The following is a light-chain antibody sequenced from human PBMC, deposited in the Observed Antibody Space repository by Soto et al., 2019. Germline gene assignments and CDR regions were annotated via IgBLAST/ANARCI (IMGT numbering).Light chain of an antibody. V-gene: IGKV1-5*01. J-gene: IGKJ2*01. CDR1: QSIDNW. CDR2: DAS. CDR3: QQYNTYPYT. Sequence: DIQMTQSPSTLSASVGDRVTITCRASQSIDNWLAWYQQKPGKAPKLLIYDASYLESGVPSRFSGSGSGTGFTLTISSLQPDDFATYYCQQYNTYPYTFGQGTKLEIK.